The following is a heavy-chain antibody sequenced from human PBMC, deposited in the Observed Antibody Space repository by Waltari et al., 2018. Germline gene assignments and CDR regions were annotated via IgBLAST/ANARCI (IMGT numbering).Heavy chain of an antibody. CDR2: FNPDNGNG. CDR3: ARRSPYSSFDY. D-gene: IGHD3-22*01. Sequence: QAQLLQSGAEVKKPGASVKVSCKASGYSFDSYGISWVRQAPGQGLEWMGWFNPDNGNGNYAQKFQGRVTMTTDSSTTTAHLELRSLGSDDTAVYYCARRSPYSSFDYWGQGTLVTVSS. V-gene: IGHV1-18*01. CDR1: GYSFDSYG. J-gene: IGHJ4*02.